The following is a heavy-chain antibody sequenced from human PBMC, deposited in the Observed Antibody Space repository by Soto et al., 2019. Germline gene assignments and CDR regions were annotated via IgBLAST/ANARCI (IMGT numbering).Heavy chain of an antibody. CDR1: GGAVSSGSYY. CDR2: IYYSGST. V-gene: IGHV4-61*01. Sequence: SETLSLTCTVSGGAVSSGSYYWSWIRQPPGKGLEWVGYIYYSGSTNYNPSLKSRLTISVDTSNNQFSLKLSSVTAADTAVYYCARDDPLGSGWVGYYFDYWGQGTLVTVSS. J-gene: IGHJ4*02. CDR3: ARDDPLGSGWVGYYFDY. D-gene: IGHD6-19*01.